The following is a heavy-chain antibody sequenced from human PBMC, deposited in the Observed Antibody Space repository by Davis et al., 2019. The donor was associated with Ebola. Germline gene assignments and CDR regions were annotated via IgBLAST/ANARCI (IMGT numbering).Heavy chain of an antibody. CDR2: IIPILDTS. J-gene: IGHJ4*02. D-gene: IGHD3-3*01. CDR3: GRDPQSYDFWSGG. CDR1: GYTSTSYG. V-gene: IGHV1-69*04. Sequence: SVKVSCKASGYTSTSYGISWVRQAPGQGLEWMGNIIPILDTSHYAQKFQGRVTLTADKSTNTAYMELSSLRSDDTAVYYCGRDPQSYDFWSGGWGQGTLVTVSS.